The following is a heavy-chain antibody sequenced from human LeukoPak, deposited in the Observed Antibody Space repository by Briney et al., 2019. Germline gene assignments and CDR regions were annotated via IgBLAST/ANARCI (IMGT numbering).Heavy chain of an antibody. CDR2: ISDSGHYI. J-gene: IGHJ6*02. CDR1: GFTFSNYN. Sequence: TGGSLRLSCAASGFTFSNYNMNWVRQAPGKGLEWVSSISDSGHYIYYADSLKGRFTFSRDNAKNSLFLQMNSLRAEDTAVYYCASDGAYALAVWGQGTTVTVSS. V-gene: IGHV3-21*01. CDR3: ASDGAYALAV. D-gene: IGHD1-26*01.